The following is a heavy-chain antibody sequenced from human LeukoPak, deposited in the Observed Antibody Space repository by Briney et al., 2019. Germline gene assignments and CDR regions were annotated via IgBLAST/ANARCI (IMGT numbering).Heavy chain of an antibody. CDR2: ISYDGINK. CDR1: GFTFSSYG. V-gene: IGHV3-30*18. Sequence: GGSLRLSCAASGFTFSSYGMHWVRQAPGKGLEWVAVISYDGINKYHADSVKGQFTISRDNSKNTLYLQMNSLRAEDTAVYYCAKSADYYDSSGYYFDYWGQGTLVTVSS. D-gene: IGHD3-22*01. J-gene: IGHJ4*02. CDR3: AKSADYYDSSGYYFDY.